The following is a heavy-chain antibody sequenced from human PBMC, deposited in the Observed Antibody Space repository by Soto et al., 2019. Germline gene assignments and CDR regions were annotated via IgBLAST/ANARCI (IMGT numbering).Heavy chain of an antibody. V-gene: IGHV1-69*01. CDR1: GGTFSAYL. J-gene: IGHJ4*02. Sequence: QVHLVQSGAEVKKPGSSVKVSCTASGGTFSAYLLSWVRQAPGQGLEWMGGIMPMLGAPNYAQKFQGRVTIAADESTSTAYMELSSLRSADTAVYYWARTGGSSWYDYWGQGTLVTVSS. CDR2: IMPMLGAP. CDR3: ARTGGSSWYDY. D-gene: IGHD6-13*01.